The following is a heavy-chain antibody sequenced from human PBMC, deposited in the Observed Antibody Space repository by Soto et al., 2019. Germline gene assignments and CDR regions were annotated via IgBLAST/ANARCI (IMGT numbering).Heavy chain of an antibody. CDR1: GFTFSSYA. V-gene: IGHV3-23*01. Sequence: PGGSLRLSCAASGFTFSSYAMSWVRQAPGKGLEWVSVISGSDDSTYYADSVKGRFTISRDNSKNTLYLQMHSLRAEDTAVYYCTRTFISSQDGFDLWGQGTLVTVSS. J-gene: IGHJ4*02. D-gene: IGHD6-13*01. CDR3: TRTFISSQDGFDL. CDR2: ISGSDDST.